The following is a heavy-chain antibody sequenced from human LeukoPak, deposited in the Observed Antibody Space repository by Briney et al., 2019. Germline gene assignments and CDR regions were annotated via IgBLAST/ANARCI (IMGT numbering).Heavy chain of an antibody. CDR2: ISAYNGNT. CDR3: ARDFSAGHFDY. Sequence: GASVTVSCKTSGYSFSDNGISWVRQAPGQGLEWLGWISAYNGNTDYAQVFQDRVTMTTDTSTNTAYMELRSLTSDDTAVYYCARDFSAGHFDYWGQGTLVTVSS. CDR1: GYSFSDNG. D-gene: IGHD6-13*01. J-gene: IGHJ4*02. V-gene: IGHV1-18*01.